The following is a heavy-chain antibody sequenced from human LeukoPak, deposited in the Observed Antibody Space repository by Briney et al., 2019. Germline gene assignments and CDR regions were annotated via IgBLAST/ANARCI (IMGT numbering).Heavy chain of an antibody. D-gene: IGHD3-9*01. CDR1: GFTFSNYG. CDR3: AKDLTGYSALADY. V-gene: IGHV3-30*18. Sequence: PGRSLRLSCAASGFTFSNYGMHWVRLAPGKGLEWVAVISYDGTKYYADSVKGRFTISRDNSKNTLYLQMNRLRAEDTAVYYCAKDLTGYSALADYWGQGTLVTVSS. J-gene: IGHJ4*02. CDR2: ISYDGTK.